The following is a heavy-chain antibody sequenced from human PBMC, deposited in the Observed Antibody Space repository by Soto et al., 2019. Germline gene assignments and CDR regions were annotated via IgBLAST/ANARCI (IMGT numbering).Heavy chain of an antibody. J-gene: IGHJ5*02. D-gene: IGHD6-13*01. V-gene: IGHV1-3*01. Sequence: ASVKVSCKASGYTFTSYAMHWVRQAPGQRLEWMGWINAGNGNTKYSQKFQGRVTITRDTSASTAYMELSSLRSEDTAVYYCARSIIWAEAGRGWFDPWGQGTLVTVSS. CDR1: GYTFTSYA. CDR2: INAGNGNT. CDR3: ARSIIWAEAGRGWFDP.